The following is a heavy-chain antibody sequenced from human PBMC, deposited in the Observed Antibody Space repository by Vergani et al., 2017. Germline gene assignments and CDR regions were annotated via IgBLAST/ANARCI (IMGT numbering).Heavy chain of an antibody. CDR3: AKDLGTSSGGGWFDP. CDR2: ISWNSNSI. CDR1: GFTSAGYA. J-gene: IGHJ5*02. Sequence: EVQLEESGGGLVLPGRSLRLSCVASGFTSAGYAMHWVRQAPGKGLEWVSGISWNSNSIGYADSVKGRFTISRDNAKNSLYLQMNSLRAEDTAVYYCAKDLGTSSGGGWFDPWGKGTLVTVSS. V-gene: IGHV3-9*02. D-gene: IGHD6-6*01.